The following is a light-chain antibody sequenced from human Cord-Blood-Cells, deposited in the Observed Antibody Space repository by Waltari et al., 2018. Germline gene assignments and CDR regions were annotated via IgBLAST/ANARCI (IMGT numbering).Light chain of an antibody. CDR3: GTWDSSLSAGV. CDR1: SPNIGNNY. CDR2: DNN. J-gene: IGLJ3*02. V-gene: IGLV1-51*01. Sequence: QSVLTQPSSVPASPGQNVTISCSGSSPNIGNNYVTRYQQLPGTTPKLLIYDNNKRPSGIPDRFSGSKSGTSATLGITGLQTGDEADYYCGTWDSSLSAGVFGGGTKLTVL.